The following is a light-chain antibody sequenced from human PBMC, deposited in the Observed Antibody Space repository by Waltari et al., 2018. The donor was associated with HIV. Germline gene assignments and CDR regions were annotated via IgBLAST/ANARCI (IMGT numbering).Light chain of an antibody. J-gene: IGLJ2*01. Sequence: QSALPQPPSPSRSPGQSVTIPSTGPRRDLGAYNYVSWFQQHPGKAPNLMIFDVSKRPSGVPDRFSGSKSGNTASLTVSGLQAEDEADYYCASHAGSKDVFGGGTKLTVL. CDR3: ASHAGSKDV. V-gene: IGLV2-8*01. CDR2: DVS. CDR1: RRDLGAYNY.